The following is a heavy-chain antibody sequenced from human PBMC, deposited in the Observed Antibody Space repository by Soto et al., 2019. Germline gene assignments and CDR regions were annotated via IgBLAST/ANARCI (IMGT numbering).Heavy chain of an antibody. CDR3: ARDLWWYLH. Sequence: EVQLLESGGGLVQPGGALRLSCAASGFTFSSHAMSWVRQAPGKGLEWISSISGGSEGAYYADSVKGRFTISRDNSKNTLYLQMNSLRVEATAVYYCARDLWWYLHWGQGTLVTVSS. CDR1: GFTFSSHA. D-gene: IGHD2-15*01. CDR2: ISGGSEGA. V-gene: IGHV3-23*01. J-gene: IGHJ4*02.